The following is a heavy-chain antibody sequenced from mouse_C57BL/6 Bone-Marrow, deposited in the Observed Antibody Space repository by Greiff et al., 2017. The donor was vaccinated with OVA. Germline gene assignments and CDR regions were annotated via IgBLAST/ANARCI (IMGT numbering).Heavy chain of an antibody. V-gene: IGHV1-26*01. CDR1: GYTFTDYY. Sequence: EVQLQQSGPELVKPGASVKISCKASGYTFTDYYMNWVKQSHGKSLEWIGDINPNNGGTSYNQKFKGKATLTVDKSSSTAYMELRSLTSEDSAVCYCATYNWYFDVWGTGTTVTVSS. CDR3: ATYNWYFDV. J-gene: IGHJ1*03. D-gene: IGHD2-10*01. CDR2: INPNNGGT.